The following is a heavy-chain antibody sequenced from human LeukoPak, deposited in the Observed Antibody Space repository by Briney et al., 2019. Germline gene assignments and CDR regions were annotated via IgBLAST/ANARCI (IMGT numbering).Heavy chain of an antibody. J-gene: IGHJ4*02. CDR2: ISGSAGST. Sequence: GGSLRLSCAASGFTFSSYAMSWVRQAPGKGLEWVAAISGSAGSTYYADSVKGRFTISRDNSKNTLYLQMNSLRAEDTAVYYCATAAGGYYDSRGVPDDYWGQGTLVTVSS. V-gene: IGHV3-23*01. CDR1: GFTFSSYA. D-gene: IGHD3-22*01. CDR3: ATAAGGYYDSRGVPDDY.